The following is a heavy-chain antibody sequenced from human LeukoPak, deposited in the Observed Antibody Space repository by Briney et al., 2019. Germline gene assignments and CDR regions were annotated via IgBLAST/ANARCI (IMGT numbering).Heavy chain of an antibody. V-gene: IGHV1-2*02. CDR2: LNPDTGST. J-gene: IGHJ5*02. CDR1: GYTFTGYY. Sequence: ASVKVSCKASGYTFTGYYIHWVRQAPGQGLEWMGGLNPDTGSTNYAQKFQARVVMTRDTSINTAYMELRRLRYDDTAMYFCARESFSGSGGLNWFAPWGQGTLVTVSA. CDR3: ARESFSGSGGLNWFAP. D-gene: IGHD3-10*01.